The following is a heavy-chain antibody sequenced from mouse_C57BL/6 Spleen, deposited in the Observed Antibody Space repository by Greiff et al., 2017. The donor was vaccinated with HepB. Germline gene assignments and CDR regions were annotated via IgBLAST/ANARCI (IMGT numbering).Heavy chain of an antibody. CDR3: ARDEGDYDGDYYAMDD. CDR1: GFTFSSYA. D-gene: IGHD2-4*01. J-gene: IGHJ4*01. V-gene: IGHV5-4*01. Sequence: EVQLVESGGGLVKPGGSLKLSCAASGFTFSSYAMSWVRQTPEKRLEWVATISDGGSYTYYPDNVKGRFTISRDNAKSNLYLQMRHLKSEDTAMYYCARDEGDYDGDYYAMDDWGQGTSVTVSS. CDR2: ISDGGSYT.